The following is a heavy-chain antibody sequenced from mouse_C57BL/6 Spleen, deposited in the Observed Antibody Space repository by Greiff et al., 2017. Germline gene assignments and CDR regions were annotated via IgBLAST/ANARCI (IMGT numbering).Heavy chain of an antibody. Sequence: QVQLQQSGPELVKPGASVKISCTASGYSFTSYYIHWVKQRPGQGLEWIGWIYPGSGNTKYNEKFKGKATLTADTSSSTAYMQLSSLTSEDSAVYYCARGGYGNYSWFAYWGQGTLVTVSA. CDR3: ARGGYGNYSWFAY. CDR2: IYPGSGNT. V-gene: IGHV1-66*01. J-gene: IGHJ3*01. CDR1: GYSFTSYY. D-gene: IGHD2-1*01.